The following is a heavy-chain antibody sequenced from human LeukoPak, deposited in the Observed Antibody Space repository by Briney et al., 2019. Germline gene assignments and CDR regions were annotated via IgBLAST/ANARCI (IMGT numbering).Heavy chain of an antibody. D-gene: IGHD6-6*01. J-gene: IGHJ6*02. CDR2: IIPILGIA. CDR3: AREVGIAARPPYYYYYGMDV. CDR1: GGTFSSYA. Sequence: GASVKVSCKASGGTFSSYAISWVRQAPGQGPEWMGRIIPILGIANYAQKFQGRVTITADKSTSTAYMELSSLRSEDTAVYYCAREVGIAARPPYYYYYGMDVWGQGTTVTVSS. V-gene: IGHV1-69*04.